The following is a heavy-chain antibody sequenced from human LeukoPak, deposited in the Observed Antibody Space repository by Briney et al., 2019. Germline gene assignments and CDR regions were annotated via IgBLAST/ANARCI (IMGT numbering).Heavy chain of an antibody. CDR3: ARGWNVVVPAAGAYYYGMDV. J-gene: IGHJ6*04. D-gene: IGHD2-2*01. CDR2: INQIGST. V-gene: IGHV4-34*01. CDR1: GGSFSGYY. Sequence: SETLSLTCAVYGGSFSGYYWSWIRQPPGKWLEWIGEINQIGSTNYNPSLKSRVTISVDTSKNQFSLKLSSVTAADTAVYYCARGWNVVVPAAGAYYYGMDVWGKGTTVTVSS.